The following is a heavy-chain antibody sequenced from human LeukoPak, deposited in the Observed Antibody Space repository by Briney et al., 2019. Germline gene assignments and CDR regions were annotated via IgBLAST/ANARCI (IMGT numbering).Heavy chain of an antibody. D-gene: IGHD3-22*01. CDR2: ISAYNGNT. V-gene: IGHV1-18*01. J-gene: IGHJ4*02. CDR1: GYTFTSYG. CDR3: ARARGYYYDSSAGAADY. Sequence: ASVKVSCKASGYTFTSYGIRWVRQAPGQGLEWMGWISAYNGNTNYAQKLQGRVTMTTDTSTSTAYMELRSLRSDDTAVYYCARARGYYYDSSAGAADYWGQGTLVTVSS.